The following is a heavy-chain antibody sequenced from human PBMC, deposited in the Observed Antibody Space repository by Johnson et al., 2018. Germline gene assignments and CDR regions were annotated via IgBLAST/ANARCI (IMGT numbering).Heavy chain of an antibody. CDR2: IHYSGST. Sequence: VHLQESGPGLVKRSETLSLTCSVSGGSISPYYWSWIRQPPGKGLEWIGYIHYSGSTNYIPSLQSRLTISVDTSKTQFSLKLRSVTAADTAVYYCARLYDILTGVYAFDIWGQGTMVTVSS. CDR1: GGSISPYY. V-gene: IGHV4-59*01. J-gene: IGHJ3*02. D-gene: IGHD3-9*01. CDR3: ARLYDILTGVYAFDI.